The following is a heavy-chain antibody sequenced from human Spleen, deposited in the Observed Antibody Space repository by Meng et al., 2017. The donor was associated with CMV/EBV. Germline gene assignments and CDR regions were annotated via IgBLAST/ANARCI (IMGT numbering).Heavy chain of an antibody. J-gene: IGHJ4*02. Sequence: SVKVSCKASGGTFSNYGISWVRQAPGQGFEWMGGIIPIFGTLNYAQKFQGRVTITADKSTSTAYMELSSLRSEDTAVYYCASGYGSGGYGEDWGQGTLVTVSS. V-gene: IGHV1-69*06. CDR1: GGTFSNYG. CDR3: ASGYGSGGYGED. D-gene: IGHD3-10*01. CDR2: IIPIFGTL.